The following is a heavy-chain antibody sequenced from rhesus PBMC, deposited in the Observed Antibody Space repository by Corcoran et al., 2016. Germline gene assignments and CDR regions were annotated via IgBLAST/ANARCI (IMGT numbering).Heavy chain of an antibody. J-gene: IGHJ5-2*02. CDR3: ARDGDTVTTFVSLDV. CDR1: GGSISSNY. V-gene: IGHV4-160*01. Sequence: QVQLQESGPGLVKPSETLSLTCAVSGGSISSNYWSWIRQAPGKGLEWIGRIYGSGGSTNHNPSLKSRVSISTDTSKNQFSLKLSSVTAADTAVYYCARDGDTVTTFVSLDVWGRGVLVTVSS. CDR2: IYGSGGST. D-gene: IGHD4-23*01.